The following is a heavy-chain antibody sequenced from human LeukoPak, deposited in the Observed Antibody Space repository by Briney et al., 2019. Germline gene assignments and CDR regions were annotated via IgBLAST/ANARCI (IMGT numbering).Heavy chain of an antibody. Sequence: GGSLRLSCTASGFIFNDFWMSWVRQAPGEGLEWVANIRQDGGAKNYVDSVKGRFTISRDNAKRSLYLQMNSLRAEDTAVYYCAPPPIAATGNWGQGTLVTVSS. J-gene: IGHJ4*02. D-gene: IGHD6-13*01. V-gene: IGHV3-7*01. CDR3: APPPIAATGN. CDR1: GFIFNDFW. CDR2: IRQDGGAK.